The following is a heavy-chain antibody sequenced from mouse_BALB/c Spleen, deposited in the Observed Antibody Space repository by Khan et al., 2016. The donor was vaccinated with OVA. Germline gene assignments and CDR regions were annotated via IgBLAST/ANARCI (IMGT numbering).Heavy chain of an antibody. V-gene: IGHV1S136*01. J-gene: IGHJ2*01. CDR3: ARGTWQSYYFDY. CDR1: GYRFTSYI. CDR2: INPYNGAT. D-gene: IGHD3-3*01. Sequence: VQLQQSGPELVKPGTSVKMSCKASGYRFTSYIIHWVKQKPGQGLEWIGYINPYNGATKYNEKFKGKATLTSDKSSNTAYMELSSLTSEDSAVYYCARGTWQSYYFDYWGHGTPLPVSS.